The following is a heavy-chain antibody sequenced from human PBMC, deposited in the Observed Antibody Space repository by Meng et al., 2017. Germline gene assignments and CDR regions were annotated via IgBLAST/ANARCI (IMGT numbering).Heavy chain of an antibody. Sequence: QGLLERWGAALLNPAETPLPTAVVYGGSFSGYYWSWIRQPPGKGLEWIGEINHSGSTNYNPSLKSRVTISVDTSKNQFSLKLSSVTAADTAVYYCASYGVTSRRISRDGYNSARVFDYWGQGTLVTVSS. CDR3: ASYGVTSRRISRDGYNSARVFDY. J-gene: IGHJ4*02. D-gene: IGHD5-24*01. CDR2: INHSGST. CDR1: GGSFSGYY. V-gene: IGHV4-34*01.